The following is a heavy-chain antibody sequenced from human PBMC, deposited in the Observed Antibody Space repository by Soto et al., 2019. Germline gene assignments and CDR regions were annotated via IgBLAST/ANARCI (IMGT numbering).Heavy chain of an antibody. V-gene: IGHV4-30-2*06. J-gene: IGHJ6*02. CDR1: GGSITSGGYS. CDR3: ARAFYGVDL. CDR2: IYQSGSA. Sequence: KPSETLSLTCTVSGGSITSGGYSWSWIRQSPGQGLEWIGYIYQSGSAFYNPSLKTRATILVDRSKNQFSLNLTSVTAADAAVYYCARAFYGVDLWGQGTTVTV.